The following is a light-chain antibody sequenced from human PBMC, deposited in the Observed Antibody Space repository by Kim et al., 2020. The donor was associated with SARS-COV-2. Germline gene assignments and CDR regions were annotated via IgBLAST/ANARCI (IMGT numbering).Light chain of an antibody. CDR3: YSAADNNLWV. J-gene: IGLJ3*02. CDR2: KDS. CDR1: VLPKKY. V-gene: IGLV3-27*01. Sequence: SYELTQPSSVSVSPGQTARITCSGDVLPKKYARWFQQKPGQAPVLVIYKDSERPSGIPERFSGSSSGTTVTLTISGAQVEDEADYYCYSAADNNLWVFGGGTQLTVL.